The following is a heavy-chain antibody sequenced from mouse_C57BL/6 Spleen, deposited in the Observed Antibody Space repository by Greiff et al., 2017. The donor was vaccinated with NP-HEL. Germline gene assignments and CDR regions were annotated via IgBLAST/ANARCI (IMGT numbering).Heavy chain of an antibody. D-gene: IGHD3-2*02. CDR1: GYTFTSYW. Sequence: QVQLQQPGAELVKPGASVKLSCKASGYTFTSYWMQWVKQRPGQGLEWIGEIDPSDSYTNYNQKFKGKATLTVDTSSSTAYRQLSSLTSEDSAVYYCARRTAQAIAWVAYWGQGTLVTVSA. V-gene: IGHV1-50*01. CDR2: IDPSDSYT. CDR3: ARRTAQAIAWVAY. J-gene: IGHJ3*01.